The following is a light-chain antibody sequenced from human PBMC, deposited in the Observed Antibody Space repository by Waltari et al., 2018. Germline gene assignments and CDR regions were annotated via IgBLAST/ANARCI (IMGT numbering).Light chain of an antibody. J-gene: IGKJ3*01. CDR2: GAS. V-gene: IGKV3-20*01. CDR1: QSISSTY. CDR3: QQYGSSALYT. Sequence: EIVLTQSPGTLSLSPVERATLSCRASQSISSTYLAWYQQKPGQAPRLLIYGASSRATGIPDRFSGGGSGTDFTLTISRLEPEDFAVYYCQQYGSSALYTFGPGTKVDIK.